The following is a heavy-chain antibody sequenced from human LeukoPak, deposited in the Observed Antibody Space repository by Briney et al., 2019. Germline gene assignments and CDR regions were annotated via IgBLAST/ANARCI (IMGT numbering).Heavy chain of an antibody. CDR1: GGSISSSSYY. V-gene: IGHV4-39*01. CDR2: IYYSGST. J-gene: IGHJ5*02. Sequence: SETLSLTCTVSGGSISSSSYYWGWIRQPPGKGLEWIGSIYYSGSTYYNPSLKSRVTISVDTSKNQFSLKQSSVTAADTAVSYCARRYSGYDYLNWFDPWGQGTLVTVSS. D-gene: IGHD5-12*01. CDR3: ARRYSGYDYLNWFDP.